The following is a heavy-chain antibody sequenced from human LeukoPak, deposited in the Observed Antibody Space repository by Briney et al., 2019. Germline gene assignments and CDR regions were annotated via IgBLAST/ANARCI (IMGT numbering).Heavy chain of an antibody. J-gene: IGHJ4*02. CDR3: TRDKGRFLDY. CDR1: GFTFGDYA. Sequence: GGSLRLSCTASGFTFGDYAMSWVRQAPGKGLEWVGFIRSKAYGGTTEYAASVKGRFTISRDDSKSVAYLQMNSLKTEDTAVYHCTRDKGRFLDYWGQGTLVTVSS. D-gene: IGHD3-3*01. V-gene: IGHV3-49*04. CDR2: IRSKAYGGTT.